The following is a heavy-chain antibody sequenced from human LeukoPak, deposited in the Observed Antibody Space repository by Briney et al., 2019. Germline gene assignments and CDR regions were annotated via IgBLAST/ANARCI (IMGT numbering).Heavy chain of an antibody. D-gene: IGHD6-13*01. V-gene: IGHV4-31*03. Sequence: SETLSLTCTVSGGSISSGGYYWSWIRQHPGKGLEWIGYIYYSGSTYYNPSLKSRVTISVDTSKNQFSLKLSSVTAADTAVYYCARDSSSWYRSSEYNWFDPWGQGTLVTVSS. CDR1: GGSISSGGYY. CDR3: ARDSSSWYRSSEYNWFDP. J-gene: IGHJ5*02. CDR2: IYYSGST.